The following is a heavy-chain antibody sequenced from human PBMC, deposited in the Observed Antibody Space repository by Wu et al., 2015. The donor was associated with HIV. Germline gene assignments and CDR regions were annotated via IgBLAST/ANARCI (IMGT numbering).Heavy chain of an antibody. J-gene: IGHJ1*01. CDR2: MNPKSGSA. CDR3: VRVGVLMASAETMEYFQY. CDR1: GYTFNVFN. V-gene: IGHV1-8*02. D-gene: IGHD5-24*01. Sequence: QVQLVQSGPEVRKPGASVKVSCKISGYTFNVFNINWVRQISGRELEWMGWMNPKSGSAAHSQQFQGRVSMTRDISISTAYLEVNSLASEDTAVYYCVRVGVLMASAETMEYFQYWGQGAQVTVSS.